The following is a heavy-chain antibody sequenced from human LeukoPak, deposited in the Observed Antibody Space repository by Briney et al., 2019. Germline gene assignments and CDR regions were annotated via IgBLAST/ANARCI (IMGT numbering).Heavy chain of an antibody. J-gene: IGHJ4*02. CDR1: GFTFSSYS. Sequence: PGGSLRLSCAASGFTFSSYSMNWVRQAPGKGLEWASSISSSSYIYYADSVKGRFTISRDNAKNSLYLQMNSLRAEDTAVYYCARPHTGYGSGSRYWGQGTLVTVS. V-gene: IGHV3-21*01. CDR2: ISSSSYI. CDR3: ARPHTGYGSGSRY. D-gene: IGHD3-10*01.